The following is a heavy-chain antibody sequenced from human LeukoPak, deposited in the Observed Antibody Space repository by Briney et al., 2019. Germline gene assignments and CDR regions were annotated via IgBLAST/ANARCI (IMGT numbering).Heavy chain of an antibody. J-gene: IGHJ4*02. V-gene: IGHV3-30-3*01. D-gene: IGHD5-24*01. CDR2: TSYDGSKK. CDR3: ARSGWLQLLYFDY. CDR1: GFTFSSYA. Sequence: GGSLRLSCAASGFTFSSYAMHWVRQAPGRGLEWVAVTSYDGSKKYYADSVKGRFIVSRDNSKNTLYLLMNGLRAEDTAVYYCARSGWLQLLYFDYWGQGNLVTVSS.